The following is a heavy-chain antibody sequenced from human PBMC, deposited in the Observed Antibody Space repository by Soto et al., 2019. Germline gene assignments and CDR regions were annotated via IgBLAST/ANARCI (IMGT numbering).Heavy chain of an antibody. CDR1: GYTFTSYG. CDR2: ISAYNGNT. V-gene: IGHV1-18*01. D-gene: IGHD1-26*01. Sequence: ASVKVSCKASGYTFTSYGISWVRQAPGQGLEWMGWISAYNGNTNYAQKLQGRVTMTTDTSTSTAYMELRSLRSDDTAVYYCARDYSGSPEGPYCDYWGQGTLVTVSS. CDR3: ARDYSGSPEGPYCDY. J-gene: IGHJ4*02.